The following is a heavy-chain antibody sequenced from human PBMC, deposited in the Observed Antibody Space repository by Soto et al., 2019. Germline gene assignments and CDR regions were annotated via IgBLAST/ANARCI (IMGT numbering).Heavy chain of an antibody. CDR3: AREGAAGYCSSTSCSHYYYGMDV. CDR2: INAGNGNT. Sequence: ASVKVSCKASGYTFTSYAMHWVRQAPGQRREWMGWINAGNGNTKYSQKFQGRVTITRDTSASTAYMELSSLRSEDTAVYYCAREGAAGYCSSTSCSHYYYGMDVWGQGXTVTVSS. J-gene: IGHJ6*02. CDR1: GYTFTSYA. V-gene: IGHV1-3*01. D-gene: IGHD2-2*01.